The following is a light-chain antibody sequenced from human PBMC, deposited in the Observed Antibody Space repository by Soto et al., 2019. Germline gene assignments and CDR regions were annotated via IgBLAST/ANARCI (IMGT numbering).Light chain of an antibody. CDR3: SSCTSSNTYV. CDR1: SRDVGSFNR. CDR2: GVT. V-gene: IGLV2-18*02. J-gene: IGLJ1*01. Sequence: QSVLTQPPSVSGSPGQSVTISCTGTSRDVGSFNRVSWYQQPPGAAPKLLIYGVTNRPSGVPDRFSGSKSGNTASLTISGLQAEDEAEYYCSSCTSSNTYVFGSGTKVTVL.